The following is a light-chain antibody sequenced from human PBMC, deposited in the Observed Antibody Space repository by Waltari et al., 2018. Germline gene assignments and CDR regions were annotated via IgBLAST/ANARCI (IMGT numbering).Light chain of an antibody. J-gene: IGKJ1*01. CDR1: QGIRND. V-gene: IGKV1-6*01. CDR3: LQDYNYPHT. CDR2: AAS. Sequence: AIQMTQSPSSLSASVGDRIPITGRASQGIRNDLGWYQQKPGKAPNLLIYAASSLQSGVPSRFSGSGSGTDFTLTISSLQPEDFATYYCLQDYNYPHTFGQGTKVEIK.